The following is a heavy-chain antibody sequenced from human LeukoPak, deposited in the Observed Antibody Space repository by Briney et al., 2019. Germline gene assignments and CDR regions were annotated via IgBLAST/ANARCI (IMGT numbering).Heavy chain of an antibody. V-gene: IGHV3-23*01. CDR2: ISGSGGST. Sequence: GASLRLSCAASGFTFSSYAMSWVRQAPGKGLEGVSAISGSGGSTYYADSVKGRFTISRDNSKNTLYLRMNSLRAEDTAVYYCAKPKFPEATMIVVDYWGQGTLVTVSS. CDR1: GFTFSSYA. CDR3: AKPKFPEATMIVVDY. J-gene: IGHJ4*02. D-gene: IGHD3-22*01.